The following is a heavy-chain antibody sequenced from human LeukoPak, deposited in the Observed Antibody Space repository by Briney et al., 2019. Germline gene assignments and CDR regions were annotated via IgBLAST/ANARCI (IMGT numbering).Heavy chain of an antibody. J-gene: IGHJ5*02. D-gene: IGHD2/OR15-2a*01. CDR1: GGSISSYY. CDR3: ARLLNWFDP. V-gene: IGHV4-4*09. Sequence: SETLSLTCTVSGGSISSYYWSWIRQPPGKGLEWIGYIYTSGSTNYNPSLKSRVTMSVDTSKNQFSLKLSSVTAADTAVYYCARLLNWFDPWGQGTLVTVSS. CDR2: IYTSGST.